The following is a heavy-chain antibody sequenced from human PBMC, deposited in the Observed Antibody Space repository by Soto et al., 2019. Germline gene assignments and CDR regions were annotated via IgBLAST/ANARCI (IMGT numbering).Heavy chain of an antibody. CDR3: PKELVNSGCAYFDY. Sequence: PGGSLRLSCAASGFTFNTYAMSWVRQAPGKGLEWVSAISDSGGRTYYADSVKGRFTISRDNSKNTLYLQMNSLRAEDTAVYFCPKELVNSGCAYFDYWGQGTLVTVSS. CDR1: GFTFNTYA. V-gene: IGHV3-23*01. D-gene: IGHD6-19*01. CDR2: ISDSGGRT. J-gene: IGHJ4*02.